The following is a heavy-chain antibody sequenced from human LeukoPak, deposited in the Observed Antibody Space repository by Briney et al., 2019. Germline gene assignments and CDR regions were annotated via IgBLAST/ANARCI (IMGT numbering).Heavy chain of an antibody. J-gene: IGHJ4*02. D-gene: IGHD1-7*01. Sequence: GGSLRLSCAASGFTFSNYAMHWVRQAPGKGLEWVAIISYDGSSKYYADSVEGRFTISRDNSKNTLYLQMNSLGPEDTAMYYCAKVRVVFNWNYAYYFDYWGQGTLVTVSS. CDR2: ISYDGSSK. V-gene: IGHV3-30*18. CDR1: GFTFSNYA. CDR3: AKVRVVFNWNYAYYFDY.